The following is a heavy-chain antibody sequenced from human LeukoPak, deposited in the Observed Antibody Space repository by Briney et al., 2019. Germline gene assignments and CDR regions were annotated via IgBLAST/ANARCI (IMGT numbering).Heavy chain of an antibody. CDR3: AKSSSGWHRSFGY. V-gene: IGHV3-11*01. CDR2: IGSSGRTI. Sequence: GGSLRLSCAASGFTFSDYYMSWIRQAPGKGLEWVSYIGSSGRTIYYADSVKGRFTISRDNAKNSLYLQMNSLRAEDTAVYYCAKSSSGWHRSFGYWGQGTLVTVSS. J-gene: IGHJ4*02. D-gene: IGHD6-19*01. CDR1: GFTFSDYY.